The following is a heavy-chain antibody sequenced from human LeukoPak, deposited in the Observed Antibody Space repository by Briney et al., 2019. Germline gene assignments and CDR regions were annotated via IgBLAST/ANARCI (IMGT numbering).Heavy chain of an antibody. V-gene: IGHV4-34*01. J-gene: IGHJ4*02. Sequence: PSETLSLTCAVYGGSFSGYYWSWIRQPPGKGLEWIGEINHSGSTNYNPSLKSRVTISVDTSKNHFSLKLSSVTAADTAVYYCARSRYSSGYYFGLSRSKFDYWGQGTLVTVSS. CDR1: GGSFSGYY. CDR2: INHSGST. D-gene: IGHD3-22*01. CDR3: ARSRYSSGYYFGLSRSKFDY.